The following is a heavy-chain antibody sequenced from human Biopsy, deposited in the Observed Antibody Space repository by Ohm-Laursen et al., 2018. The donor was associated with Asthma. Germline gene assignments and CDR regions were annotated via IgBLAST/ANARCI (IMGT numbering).Heavy chain of an antibody. CDR3: AKRGSYFDY. J-gene: IGHJ4*02. D-gene: IGHD1-26*01. Sequence: SLRLSCAASGFTFGNFWMSWGRQTPGKGLEWVATINGDGSQKSYVDSVTGRFTISRDNSKNSLHLEMNSLRAEDTAVYYCAKRGSYFDYWGQGTLVIVSS. CDR2: INGDGSQK. V-gene: IGHV3-7*03. CDR1: GFTFGNFW.